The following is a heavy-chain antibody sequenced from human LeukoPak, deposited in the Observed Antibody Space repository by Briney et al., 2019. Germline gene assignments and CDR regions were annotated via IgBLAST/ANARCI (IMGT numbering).Heavy chain of an antibody. V-gene: IGHV4-34*01. CDR1: GGSFSGYY. Sequence: SETLSLTCAVSGGSFSGYYWSWIRQPPGKGLEWIGEINHSGSTNYNPSLKSRVTISVDTSKNQFSLKLSSVTAADTAVYYCARGTTVTTSDYWGQGTLVTVSS. D-gene: IGHD4-17*01. J-gene: IGHJ4*02. CDR2: INHSGST. CDR3: ARGTTVTTSDY.